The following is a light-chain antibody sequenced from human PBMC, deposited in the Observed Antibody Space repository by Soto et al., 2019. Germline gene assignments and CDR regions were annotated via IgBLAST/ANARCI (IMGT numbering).Light chain of an antibody. CDR1: QSISNY. CDR3: QQCTNWG. Sequence: EIVLTQSPATLSLSPGERATLSCRASQSISNYLAWYQQKPGQAPRLLIYDASNRATGIPARFSGSWSGTDFTLTTSNLEPEGSAGYYGQQCTNWGFGQGTKVEIK. CDR2: DAS. J-gene: IGKJ1*01. V-gene: IGKV3-11*01.